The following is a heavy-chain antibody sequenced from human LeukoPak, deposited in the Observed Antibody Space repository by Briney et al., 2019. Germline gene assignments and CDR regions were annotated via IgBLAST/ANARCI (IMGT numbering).Heavy chain of an antibody. Sequence: ASVKVSCKASGYTFTSYGISWVRQAPGQGLEWMGWISAYNGNTNYAQKLQGRVTMTTDTSTSTAYMELRRLRSDDTAVYYCVRDFTSLYGGFQDIKLDYWGQGTLVTVSS. CDR1: GYTFTSYG. CDR2: ISAYNGNT. CDR3: VRDFTSLYGGFQDIKLDY. D-gene: IGHD5-12*01. V-gene: IGHV1-18*01. J-gene: IGHJ4*02.